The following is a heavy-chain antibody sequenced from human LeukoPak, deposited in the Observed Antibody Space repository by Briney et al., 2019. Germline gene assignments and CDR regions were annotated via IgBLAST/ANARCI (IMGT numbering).Heavy chain of an antibody. D-gene: IGHD3-10*01. Sequence: ASVKVSCKASGYTFTGYYMHWVRQAPGQGVEWMGWINPNSGGTNYAQKFQGRVTMTRDTSISTAYMELSRLRSDDTAVYYCARVRRSSMVRGVTLDYWGQGTLVTVSS. V-gene: IGHV1-2*02. CDR3: ARVRRSSMVRGVTLDY. CDR2: INPNSGGT. J-gene: IGHJ4*02. CDR1: GYTFTGYY.